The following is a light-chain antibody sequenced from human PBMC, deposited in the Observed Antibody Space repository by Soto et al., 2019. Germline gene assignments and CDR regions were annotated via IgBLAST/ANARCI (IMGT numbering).Light chain of an antibody. CDR2: GNT. V-gene: IGLV1-40*01. CDR1: SCNIGAGYD. Sequence: QSALTQPPSVSGSPGQRVTISCTGSSCNIGAGYDVHWYQQLPGTAPKLLIFGNTNRPSGVPDRFSGSKSGTSASLAITGLQDEDEADYYCQSYYSSLSGWVFGGGTKLTVL. CDR3: QSYYSSLSGWV. J-gene: IGLJ3*02.